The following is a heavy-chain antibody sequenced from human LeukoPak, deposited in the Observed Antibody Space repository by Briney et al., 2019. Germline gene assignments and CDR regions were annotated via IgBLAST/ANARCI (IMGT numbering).Heavy chain of an antibody. V-gene: IGHV4-38-2*01. CDR2: IYHSGST. Sequence: PSETLSLTCAVSGYSISSGYYWGWIRQPPGKGLEWIGSIYHSGSTYYNPSLKSRVTISVDTSKNQFSLKLSSVTAADTAVYYCATYYYDSRGPTSAFDIWGQGTMVTVSS. D-gene: IGHD3-22*01. CDR3: ATYYYDSRGPTSAFDI. CDR1: GYSISSGYY. J-gene: IGHJ3*02.